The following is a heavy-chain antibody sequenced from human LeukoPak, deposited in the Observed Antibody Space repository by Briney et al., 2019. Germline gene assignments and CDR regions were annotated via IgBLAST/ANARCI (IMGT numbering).Heavy chain of an antibody. J-gene: IGHJ3*02. CDR2: IYRDGST. D-gene: IGHD3-16*02. V-gene: IGHV3-53*01. Sequence: PGGSLRLSCAASGFTVSSNYMSWVRRAPGKALEWVSVIYRDGSTYYADSVKGRFTISRDNSKNTLYLQMNSLRVEDTAVYYCARPRGYRDAFDIWGQGTMVTVSS. CDR1: GFTVSSNY. CDR3: ARPRGYRDAFDI.